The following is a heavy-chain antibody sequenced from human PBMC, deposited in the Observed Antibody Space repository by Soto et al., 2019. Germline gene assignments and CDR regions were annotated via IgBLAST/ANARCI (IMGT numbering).Heavy chain of an antibody. V-gene: IGHV1-69*13. Sequence: GASVKVSCKASGGTFNSYAISWVRQAPGQGLEWMGGIIPIFGTANYAQKFQGRVTITADESTSTAYMELSSLRSEDTAVYYCARERDIVVVPAARNYGMDVWGQGTTVTVSS. CDR3: ARERDIVVVPAARNYGMDV. D-gene: IGHD2-2*01. J-gene: IGHJ6*02. CDR1: GGTFNSYA. CDR2: IIPIFGTA.